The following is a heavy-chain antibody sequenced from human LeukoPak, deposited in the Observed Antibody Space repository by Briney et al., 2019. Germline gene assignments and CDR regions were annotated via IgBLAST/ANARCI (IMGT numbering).Heavy chain of an antibody. CDR2: IIPIFGTA. Sequence: ASVKVSCKASGGTFSSYAISWVRQAPGQGLEWMGGIIPIFGTANYAQKFQGRVTITADESTSTAYMELSSLRSEDTAVYYCARVRDYDILTGYYVWFDPWGQGILVTVSS. V-gene: IGHV1-69*13. D-gene: IGHD3-9*01. CDR1: GGTFSSYA. J-gene: IGHJ5*02. CDR3: ARVRDYDILTGYYVWFDP.